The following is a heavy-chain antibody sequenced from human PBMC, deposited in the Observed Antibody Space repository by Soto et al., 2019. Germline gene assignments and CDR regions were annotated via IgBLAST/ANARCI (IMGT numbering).Heavy chain of an antibody. CDR2: ISTYNGDA. J-gene: IGHJ6*02. D-gene: IGHD6-6*01. V-gene: IGHV1-18*01. Sequence: QAQLEPSGAEVKKPGASVKVSCKSSGYTFSTSGISWVRQAPGQGLEWMGWISTYNGDANYAQRFQGRVTMTTDTSTSTTFMELRSLRSDDTAVYYCAREGPRPYYYYGMDGWGQGNTVTVSS. CDR3: AREGPRPYYYYGMDG. CDR1: GYTFSTSG.